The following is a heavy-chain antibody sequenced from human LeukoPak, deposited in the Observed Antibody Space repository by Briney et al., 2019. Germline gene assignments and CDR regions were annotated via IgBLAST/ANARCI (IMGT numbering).Heavy chain of an antibody. CDR2: IYYSWST. CDR1: GGSINSGDSY. V-gene: IGHV4-31*03. Sequence: SETLSLTCTVSGGSINSGDSYWSWIRQRPGEGLEWNGCIYYSWSTYYSPSLKSRITLSLDTSKNQFSLRLSSVTAADTAVYYCARDNGDFRSIYYYMDVWGKGTTVTVSS. CDR3: ARDNGDFRSIYYYMDV. J-gene: IGHJ6*03. D-gene: IGHD2-8*01.